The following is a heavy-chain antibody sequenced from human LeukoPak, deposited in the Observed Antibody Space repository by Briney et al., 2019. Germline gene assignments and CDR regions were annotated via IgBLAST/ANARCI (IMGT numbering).Heavy chain of an antibody. J-gene: IGHJ3*02. CDR2: ISGSGGST. V-gene: IGHV3-23*01. CDR1: GFTFSSYA. D-gene: IGHD3-22*01. Sequence: PGGSLRLSCAASGFTFSSYAMSWVRQAPGMGLEWVSAISGSGGSTYYADSVKGRFTISRDNSKNTPYLQMNSLRAEDAAVYYCARGGDYYDQTDAFDIWGQGTMVTVSS. CDR3: ARGGDYYDQTDAFDI.